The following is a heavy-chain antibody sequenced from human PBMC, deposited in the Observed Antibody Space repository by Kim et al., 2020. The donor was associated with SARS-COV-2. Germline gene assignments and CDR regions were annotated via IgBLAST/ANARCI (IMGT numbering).Heavy chain of an antibody. CDR2: IYYSGST. J-gene: IGHJ6*02. D-gene: IGHD3-22*01. CDR3: ARGSSGYYYGRNYYGMDV. Sequence: SETLSLTCTVSGGSISSYYWSWIRQPPGKGLEWIGYIYYSGSTNYNPSLKSRVTISVDTSKNQFSLKLSSVTAADTAVYYCARGSSGYYYGRNYYGMDVWGQGTTVTVSS. CDR1: GGSISSYY. V-gene: IGHV4-59*01.